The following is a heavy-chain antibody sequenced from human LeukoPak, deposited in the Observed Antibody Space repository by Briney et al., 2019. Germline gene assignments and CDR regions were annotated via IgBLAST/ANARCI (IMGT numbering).Heavy chain of an antibody. V-gene: IGHV1-69*04. J-gene: IGHJ4*02. CDR3: ARGLTPGGPLFDY. Sequence: ASVKVSCKASGGTFSSYAISWVRQAPGQGLEWMGRIIPILGIEKYAQKFQGRVTITADKSTSTAYMELSSLRSEDTAVYYCARGLTPGGPLFDYWGQGTLVTVSS. CDR1: GGTFSSYA. CDR2: IIPILGIE. D-gene: IGHD2-8*02.